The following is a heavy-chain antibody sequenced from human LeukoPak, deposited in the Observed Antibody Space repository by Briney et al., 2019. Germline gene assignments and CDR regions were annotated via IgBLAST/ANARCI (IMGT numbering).Heavy chain of an antibody. CDR3: ARTNGRKSWFDP. J-gene: IGHJ5*02. CDR1: GGSFSGYY. CDR2: INHSGST. V-gene: IGHV4-34*01. D-gene: IGHD1-1*01. Sequence: SETLSLTCAVYGGSFSGYYWSWIRQPPGKGLEWIGEINHSGSTNYSPSLKSRVTISVDTSKNQFSLKLSSVTAADTAVYYCARTNGRKSWFDPWGQGTLVTVSS.